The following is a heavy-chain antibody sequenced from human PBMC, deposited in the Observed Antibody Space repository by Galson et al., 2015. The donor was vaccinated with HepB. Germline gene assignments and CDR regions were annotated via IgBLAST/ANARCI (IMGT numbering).Heavy chain of an antibody. CDR3: TRQIPGRDYYNSQIYYPLGY. Sequence: SVKVSCKASGYIFTSYYMHWVRQAPGQGLEWMGMINPSGNSTIHAQKFQGRVTMTSDTSTSTVHMELNSLISGDTAVYYCTRQIPGRDYYNSQIYYPLGYWGQGTLVTVSS. J-gene: IGHJ4*02. CDR1: GYIFTSYY. V-gene: IGHV1-46*01. D-gene: IGHD3-10*01. CDR2: INPSGNST.